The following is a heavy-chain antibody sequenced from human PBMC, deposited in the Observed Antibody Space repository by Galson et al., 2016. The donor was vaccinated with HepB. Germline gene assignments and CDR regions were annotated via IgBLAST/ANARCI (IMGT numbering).Heavy chain of an antibody. CDR1: GFTFSDYY. Sequence: SLRLSCAASGFTFSDYYMSWIRQAPGKGLEWVSYLSSTSNYRDYADSVKGRFTISRDNAKNSLSLQMNGLRAEDTAVYYCATDTLGYCSGGSCYSGLPAFDIWGQGTMVTVSS. V-gene: IGHV3-11*06. D-gene: IGHD2-15*01. J-gene: IGHJ3*02. CDR2: LSSTSNYR. CDR3: ATDTLGYCSGGSCYSGLPAFDI.